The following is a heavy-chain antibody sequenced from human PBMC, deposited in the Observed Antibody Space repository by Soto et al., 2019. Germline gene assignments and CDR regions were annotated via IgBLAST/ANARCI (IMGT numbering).Heavy chain of an antibody. J-gene: IGHJ6*02. CDR2: IKSKTDGGTT. V-gene: IGHV3-15*01. Sequence: GGSLRLSCAASGFTSSNAWMSWVRQAPGKGLEWVGRIKSKTDGGTTDYAAPVKGRFTISRDDSKNTLYLQMNSLKTEDTAVYYCTTASLWFGELPHYYYYGMDVWGQGTTVTVSS. D-gene: IGHD3-10*01. CDR3: TTASLWFGELPHYYYYGMDV. CDR1: GFTSSNAW.